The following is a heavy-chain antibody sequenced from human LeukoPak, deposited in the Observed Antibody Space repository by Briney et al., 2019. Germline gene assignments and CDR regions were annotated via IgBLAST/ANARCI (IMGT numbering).Heavy chain of an antibody. CDR2: IRGSGGST. CDR3: ANGGNNNDAFDI. CDR1: GFTFSSYA. J-gene: IGHJ3*02. Sequence: GGSLRLSCAASGFTFSSYAMSWVRQAPGKGLEWVSAIRGSGGSTYYADSVKGRFTISRDNSKNTLYLQMNSLRAEDTVLYCCANGGNNNDAFDIWGQGTMVTVSS. V-gene: IGHV3-23*01. D-gene: IGHD3-16*01.